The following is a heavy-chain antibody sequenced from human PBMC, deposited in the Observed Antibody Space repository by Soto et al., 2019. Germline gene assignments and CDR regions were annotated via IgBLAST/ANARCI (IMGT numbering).Heavy chain of an antibody. D-gene: IGHD6-19*01. J-gene: IGHJ5*02. CDR1: RFTFDDYA. CDR2: ISWNSGSI. Sequence: EVQLVESGGGLVQPGRSLRLSCAASRFTFDDYAMHWVRQAPGKGLEWVSGISWNSGSIGYADSVKGRFTISRDNAKNSLYLQMNSLRAEDTALYYCAKSSVAGTRRNWFDPWGQGTLVTVSS. CDR3: AKSSVAGTRRNWFDP. V-gene: IGHV3-9*01.